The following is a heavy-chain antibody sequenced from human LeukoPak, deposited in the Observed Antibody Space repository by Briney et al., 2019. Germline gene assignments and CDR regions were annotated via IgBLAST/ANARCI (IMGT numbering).Heavy chain of an antibody. D-gene: IGHD3-10*01. Sequence: PGRSLRLSCAASGFTFDEYAMHWVRQVPGKGLEWVSGISWNSDTKVYADSVKGRFTISRDNAKNSLYLQMNSLRAEDTALYYCAKDWNYYGSGSLWDWGQGTLVTVSS. V-gene: IGHV3-9*01. CDR3: AKDWNYYGSGSLWD. CDR2: ISWNSDTK. J-gene: IGHJ4*02. CDR1: GFTFDEYA.